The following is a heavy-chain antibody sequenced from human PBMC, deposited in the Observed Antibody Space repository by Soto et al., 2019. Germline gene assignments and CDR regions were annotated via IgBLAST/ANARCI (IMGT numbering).Heavy chain of an antibody. V-gene: IGHV4-59*08. CDR3: ARRAGAPHAFDI. Sequence: QVQLQESGPGLVKPSETLSLTCTVSGGSISSYYWSWIRQPPGKGLEWIGYIYYSGSTNYNPSLKSRVTIAVDTSKNQFSLKLSSVTAADTAVYYCARRAGAPHAFDIWGQGTMVTVSS. J-gene: IGHJ3*02. D-gene: IGHD1-26*01. CDR2: IYYSGST. CDR1: GGSISSYY.